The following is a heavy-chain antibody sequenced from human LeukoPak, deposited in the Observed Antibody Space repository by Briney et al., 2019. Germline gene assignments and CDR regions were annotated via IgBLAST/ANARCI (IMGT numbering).Heavy chain of an antibody. J-gene: IGHJ4*02. D-gene: IGHD3-22*01. V-gene: IGHV4-39*01. CDR1: GGSISSSGYY. CDR2: IYYSGSP. CDR3: ARHGLGYYPYYFDY. Sequence: PSETLSLTCTVSGGSISSSGYYWGWIRHPPGKGLEWAGSIYYSGSPYSNPSLKSRVTISVDTSKNQFSLKLSSVTAADTAVYYCARHGLGYYPYYFDYGGQGTLVTVSS.